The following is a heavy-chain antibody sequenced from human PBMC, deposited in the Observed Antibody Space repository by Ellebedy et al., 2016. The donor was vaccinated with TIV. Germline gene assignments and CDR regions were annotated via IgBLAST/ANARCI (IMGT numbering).Heavy chain of an antibody. CDR2: IYSSGST. D-gene: IGHD3-10*01. Sequence: SETLSLTCTVSGGAISTFYWSWIRQPPGKGLEWIGYIYSSGSTNYNPSLKSRVTISVDTSKKQFTLRLSSVTAADTAVYYCARTDLVRGENFYYGMDVWGQGTTVTVSS. J-gene: IGHJ6*02. CDR1: GGAISTFY. CDR3: ARTDLVRGENFYYGMDV. V-gene: IGHV4-59*01.